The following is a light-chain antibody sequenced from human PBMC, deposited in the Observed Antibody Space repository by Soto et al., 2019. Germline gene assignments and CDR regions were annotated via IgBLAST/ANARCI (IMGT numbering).Light chain of an antibody. V-gene: IGLV2-14*03. CDR2: DVT. CDR1: SSDVGGYNY. Sequence: QSALTQPASVSGSPGQSITISCTGTSSDVGGYNYVSWYQQHPGRAPKLIIYDVTRRPSGASNRFSGSKSGNTASLTISGLQAEDEADYYCSSYTSSSTLAVFGGGTKLTVL. J-gene: IGLJ2*01. CDR3: SSYTSSSTLAV.